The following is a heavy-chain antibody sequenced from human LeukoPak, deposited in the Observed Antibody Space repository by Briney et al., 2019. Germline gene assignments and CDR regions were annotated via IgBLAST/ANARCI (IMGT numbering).Heavy chain of an antibody. D-gene: IGHD3-22*01. CDR1: GGSISSGSYY. CDR3: ARAANYYDSSGYSES. J-gene: IGHJ4*02. Sequence: SETLSLTCTVSGGSISSGSYYWSWIRQPAGKGLEWIGRIYTSGGTNYNPSLKSRVTISVDTSKNQFSLKLSSVTAADTAVYYCARAANYYDSSGYSESWGQGTLVTVSS. V-gene: IGHV4-61*02. CDR2: IYTSGGT.